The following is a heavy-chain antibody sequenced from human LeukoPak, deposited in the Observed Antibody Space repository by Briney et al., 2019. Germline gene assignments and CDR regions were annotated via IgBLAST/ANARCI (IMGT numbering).Heavy chain of an antibody. CDR2: ISSSGSTI. V-gene: IGHV3-48*03. Sequence: PGGSLRLSCAASGFTFSSYEMNWVRQAPGKGLEWVSYISSSGSTIYYADSVKGRFTTSRDNAKNSLYLQMNSLRAENTAVYYCARAPPYYYGSGSYPLDYWGQGTLVTVSS. J-gene: IGHJ4*02. CDR1: GFTFSSYE. D-gene: IGHD3-10*01. CDR3: ARAPPYYYGSGSYPLDY.